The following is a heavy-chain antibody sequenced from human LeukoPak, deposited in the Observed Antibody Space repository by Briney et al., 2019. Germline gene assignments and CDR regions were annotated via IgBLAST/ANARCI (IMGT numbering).Heavy chain of an antibody. CDR1: GGSISSYY. Sequence: SETLSLTCTVSGGSISSYYWSWIRQPPGKGLEWIGYIYYSGSTNYNPSLKSRVTISVDTSKNQFSLKLSSVTAADTAVYYCARLGDYGDYYYYGMDVWGQGTTVTVSS. D-gene: IGHD4-17*01. CDR3: ARLGDYGDYYYYGMDV. CDR2: IYYSGST. J-gene: IGHJ6*02. V-gene: IGHV4-59*08.